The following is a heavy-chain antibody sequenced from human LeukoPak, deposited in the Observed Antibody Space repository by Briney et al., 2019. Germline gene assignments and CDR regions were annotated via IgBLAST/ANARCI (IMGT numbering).Heavy chain of an antibody. D-gene: IGHD4-23*01. CDR3: ARHEDYGGNSVADY. Sequence: GESLKISRKGSGYSFTSYWIGWVRQMPGKGLEWMGIIYPGDSDTRYSPSFQGQVTISADKSISTACLQWSSLKASDTAIYYCARHEDYGGNSVADYWGQGTLVTVSS. CDR2: IYPGDSDT. V-gene: IGHV5-51*01. CDR1: GYSFTSYW. J-gene: IGHJ4*02.